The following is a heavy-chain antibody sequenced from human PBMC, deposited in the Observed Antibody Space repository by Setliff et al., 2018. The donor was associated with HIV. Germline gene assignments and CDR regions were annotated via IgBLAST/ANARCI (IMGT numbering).Heavy chain of an antibody. J-gene: IGHJ5*02. D-gene: IGHD3-16*01. CDR1: GYTFTDYY. Sequence: ASVKVSCKASGYTFTDYYMHWVRQAPGQGLEWMGWIHPSSGGTNYAQKFQGRVTMTRDTSISTAYMELSRLRSDDTAVYYCARDPYDTSENPYDPWGQGTLVTVSS. V-gene: IGHV1-2*02. CDR3: ARDPYDTSENPYDP. CDR2: IHPSSGGT.